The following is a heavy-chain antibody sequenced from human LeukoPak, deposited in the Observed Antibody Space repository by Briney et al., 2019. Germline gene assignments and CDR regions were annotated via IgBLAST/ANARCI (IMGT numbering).Heavy chain of an antibody. J-gene: IGHJ4*02. CDR3: TTWGSSDY. D-gene: IGHD2-15*01. Sequence: GGSLRLSCAASGFTFSNAWMSWVRQAPGKGLEWVGRIKNKPDGGTTDYAAPVKGRFTISRDDPKNTLYLQMNSLKTEDTAVYYCTTWGSSDYWGQGTLVTVSS. CDR1: GFTFSNAW. V-gene: IGHV3-15*01. CDR2: IKNKPDGGTT.